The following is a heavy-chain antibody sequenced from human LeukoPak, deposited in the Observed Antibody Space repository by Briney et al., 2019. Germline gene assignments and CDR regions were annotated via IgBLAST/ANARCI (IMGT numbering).Heavy chain of an antibody. CDR3: ARGLYYDSSGPDAFDI. Sequence: SVKVSCKASGGTFSSYAISWVRQAPGQGLEWMGRIIPIFGIANYAQKFQGRVTITADKSTSTAYMELSSLRSEDTAVYYCARGLYYDSSGPDAFDIWGQGTMVTVSS. J-gene: IGHJ3*02. CDR1: GGTFSSYA. D-gene: IGHD3-22*01. CDR2: IIPIFGIA. V-gene: IGHV1-69*04.